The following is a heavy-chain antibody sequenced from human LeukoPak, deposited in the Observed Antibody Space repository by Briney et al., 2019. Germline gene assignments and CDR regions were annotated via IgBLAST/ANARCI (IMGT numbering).Heavy chain of an antibody. CDR2: IYYSGST. CDR3: ARDQGAYDSSGYYYVY. Sequence: SETLSLTCTVSGGSISSGGYYWSWIRQHPGKGLEWVGYIYYSGSTYYNPSLKSRVTISVDMSKNQFSLKLSSVTAADTAVYYCARDQGAYDSSGYYYVYWGQGTLVTVSS. J-gene: IGHJ4*02. V-gene: IGHV4-31*03. CDR1: GGSISSGGYY. D-gene: IGHD3-22*01.